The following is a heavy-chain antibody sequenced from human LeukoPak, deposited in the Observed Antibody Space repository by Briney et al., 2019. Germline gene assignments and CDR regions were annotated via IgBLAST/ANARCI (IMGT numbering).Heavy chain of an antibody. CDR2: ISSSSSYI. D-gene: IGHD2-15*01. CDR3: AREYCSGGSCYGYDY. V-gene: IGHV3-21*01. CDR1: GFTFSSYS. J-gene: IGHJ4*02. Sequence: GGSLRLSCAASGFTFSSYSMNWVRQAPGKGLEWVSSISSSSSYIYYSDSVKGRFTISRDNAKNSLYLQMNSLRAEDTAVYYCAREYCSGGSCYGYDYWGQGTLVTVSS.